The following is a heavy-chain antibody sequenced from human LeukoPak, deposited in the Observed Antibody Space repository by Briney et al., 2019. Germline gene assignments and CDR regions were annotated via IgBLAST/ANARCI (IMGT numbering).Heavy chain of an antibody. D-gene: IGHD3-10*01. CDR1: GFTSSDYY. V-gene: IGHV3-11*06. Sequence: GGSLRLSCAASGFTSSDYYMSWIRQAPGKGLEWVSYISSSGSYTNYADSVKGRFTISRDNAKNSLYLQMNSLRAEDTAVYYCARDGRGYYCGSLDYWGQGTLVTVSS. CDR2: ISSSGSYT. CDR3: ARDGRGYYCGSLDY. J-gene: IGHJ4*02.